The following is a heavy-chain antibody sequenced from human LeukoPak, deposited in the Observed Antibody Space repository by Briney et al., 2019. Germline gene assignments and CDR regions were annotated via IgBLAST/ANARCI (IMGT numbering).Heavy chain of an antibody. CDR2: INSDGSST. J-gene: IGHJ4*02. CDR3: ARVDPTVAFDY. CDR1: GFTFSSYW. V-gene: IGHV3-74*01. D-gene: IGHD4-23*01. Sequence: PGGSLRLSCAASGFTFSSYWMHWVRQAPGKGLVWVSRINSDGSSTIYADSVKGRFTISRDNAKNTLYLQMNSLRAEDTAVYYCARVDPTVAFDYWGQGTLVTVSS.